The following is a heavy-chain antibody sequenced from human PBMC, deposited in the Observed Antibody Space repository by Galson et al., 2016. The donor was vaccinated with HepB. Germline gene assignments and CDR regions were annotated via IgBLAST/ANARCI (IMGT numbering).Heavy chain of an antibody. CDR1: GFTFTSYS. CDR3: ARGAEWLALWYFDY. Sequence: SLRLSCAAFGFTFTSYSMNWVRQAPGKGLEWVSSISSSSTYIYYADSVKGRFTISRDNAKTSLYLQMNSLRADDTAVYYCARGAEWLALWYFDYWGQGTQVTVSS. D-gene: IGHD6-19*01. J-gene: IGHJ4*02. V-gene: IGHV3-21*01. CDR2: ISSSSTYI.